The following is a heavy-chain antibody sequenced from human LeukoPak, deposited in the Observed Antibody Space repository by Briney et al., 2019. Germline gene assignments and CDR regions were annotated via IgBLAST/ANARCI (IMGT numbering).Heavy chain of an antibody. CDR3: ARMMTDFDGSGHDIQRGAFDI. CDR1: GFSFSNYA. CDR2: ISYDGSTK. J-gene: IGHJ3*02. D-gene: IGHD3-22*01. Sequence: GGSLRLSCAASGFSFSNYAIHWVRQAPGKGLEWVAIISYDGSTKYYAESVKGRFTVSRDNSKNTLSLQMNSLRAEDTAVYHCARMMTDFDGSGHDIQRGAFDIWGQGTMVTVS. V-gene: IGHV3-30-3*01.